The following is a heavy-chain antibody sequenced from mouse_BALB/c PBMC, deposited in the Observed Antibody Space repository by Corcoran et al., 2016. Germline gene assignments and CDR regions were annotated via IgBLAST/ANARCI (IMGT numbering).Heavy chain of an antibody. D-gene: IGHD1-1*01. V-gene: IGHV1-84*02. J-gene: IGHJ4*01. Sequence: QIQLQQSGPELVKPGASVKISCKASGYTFTDYYINWVKQKPGQGLEWIGWIYPGSGNTKYNEKFKGKATLTVDTSSSTAYMQLSSLTSEDTAVYFCARLITTVDYYAMDCWGQGTSVTVSS. CDR3: ARLITTVDYYAMDC. CDR1: GYTFTDYY. CDR2: IYPGSGNT.